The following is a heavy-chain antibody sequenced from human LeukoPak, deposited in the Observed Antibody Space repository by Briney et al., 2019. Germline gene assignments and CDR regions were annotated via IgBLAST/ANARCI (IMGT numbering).Heavy chain of an antibody. CDR1: GGTFNNYV. V-gene: IGHV1-18*01. CDR3: ASIPQIGWSAEYFQH. D-gene: IGHD6-19*01. CDR2: ISAYNGNT. Sequence: GASVKVSCKASGGTFNNYVISWVRQAPGQGLEWMGRISAYNGNTNYAQKLQGRVTMTTDTSTSTAYMELRSLRSDDTAVYYCASIPQIGWSAEYFQHWGQGTLVTVSS. J-gene: IGHJ1*01.